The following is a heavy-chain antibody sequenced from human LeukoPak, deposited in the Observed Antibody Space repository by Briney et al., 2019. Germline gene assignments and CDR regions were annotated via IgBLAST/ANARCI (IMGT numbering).Heavy chain of an antibody. CDR3: ARVSYAAENFDY. D-gene: IGHD1-26*01. CDR2: IYTSGST. Sequence: PSETLSLTCAVSGGSISSGSYYWSWIRQPAGKGLEWIGRIYTSGSTNYNPSLKSRVTISVDTSKNQFSLKLSSVTAADTAVYYCARVSYAAENFDYWGQGTLVTVSS. CDR1: GGSISSGSYY. J-gene: IGHJ4*02. V-gene: IGHV4-61*02.